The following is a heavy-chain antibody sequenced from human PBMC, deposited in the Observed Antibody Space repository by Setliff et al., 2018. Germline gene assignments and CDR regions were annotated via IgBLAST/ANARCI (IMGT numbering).Heavy chain of an antibody. CDR3: ARGSATIGEFPLYYFDK. CDR1: GVTISSGGFY. Sequence: SETLSLTCNVSGVTISSGGFYWSWIRQSAGRGLEWIGHFHTGGATDYNLSLKSRVTISLDSSKNQFSLRLSSVTAADAAVYFCARGSATIGEFPLYYFDKWGQGIQVTVSS. CDR2: FHTGGAT. J-gene: IGHJ4*02. D-gene: IGHD3-10*01. V-gene: IGHV4-61*09.